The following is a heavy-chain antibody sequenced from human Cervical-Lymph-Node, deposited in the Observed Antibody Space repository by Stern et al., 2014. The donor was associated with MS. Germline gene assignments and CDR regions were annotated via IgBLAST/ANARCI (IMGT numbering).Heavy chain of an antibody. CDR3: ALSSETSDRWYSLGYEL. V-gene: IGHV1-69*01. CDR2: IFPVFGTP. CDR1: RGPFSKFP. D-gene: IGHD2-15*01. Sequence: QVLLVQSGAEVTKPRSSVKVPCKASRGPFSKFPSSRVPQVPGQALEWLRGIFPVFGTPTYAQEFRGRVTITADVSTSTVYMELSSLRSDDTAVYYCALSSETSDRWYSLGYELWGQGTLVTVSS. J-gene: IGHJ4*02.